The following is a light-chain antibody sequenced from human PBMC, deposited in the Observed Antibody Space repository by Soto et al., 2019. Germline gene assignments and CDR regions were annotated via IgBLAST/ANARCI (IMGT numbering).Light chain of an antibody. J-gene: IGKJ1*01. Sequence: DIVMTQSPLSLVVTPVDPASISFRSSQRLLNSNGYNYLDWYLQKPGQSPQLLIYLGSSRASGVPARFSGSGSGTDFTLTISSLQSEDFAVYFCQQYHIWPSWTFGQGTKVDIK. CDR3: QQYHIWPSWT. CDR1: QRLLNSNGYNY. CDR2: LGS. V-gene: IGKV2-28*01.